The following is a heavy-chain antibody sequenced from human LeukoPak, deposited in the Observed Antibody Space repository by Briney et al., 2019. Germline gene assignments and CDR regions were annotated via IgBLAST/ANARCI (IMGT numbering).Heavy chain of an antibody. J-gene: IGHJ4*02. Sequence: SETLSLTCAVYGGSFSGYYWSWIRQPPGKGLEWIGEINHSGSTNYNPSLKSRVTLSVDTSKNQFSLKLSSVTAADTAVYYCARRCVTVTTVLGFDYWGQGTLVTVSS. CDR2: INHSGST. V-gene: IGHV4-34*01. CDR3: ARRCVTVTTVLGFDY. CDR1: GGSFSGYY. D-gene: IGHD4-17*01.